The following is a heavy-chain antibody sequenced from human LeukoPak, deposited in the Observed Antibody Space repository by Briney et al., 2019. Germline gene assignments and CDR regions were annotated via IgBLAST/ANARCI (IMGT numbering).Heavy chain of an antibody. CDR3: AEVSIAVAVQAGYQEYYMDV. D-gene: IGHD6-13*01. CDR1: GGSISSYY. V-gene: IGHV4-4*09. CDR2: IYTSGRT. Sequence: SETLSLTCTVSGGSISSYYWSWIRQPPGKGLEWIGYIYTSGRTNYNPSLKSRVTISADTSKNQFSLKLSSVTAADTAVYYCAEVSIAVAVQAGYQEYYMDVWGKGTTVPVSS. J-gene: IGHJ6*03.